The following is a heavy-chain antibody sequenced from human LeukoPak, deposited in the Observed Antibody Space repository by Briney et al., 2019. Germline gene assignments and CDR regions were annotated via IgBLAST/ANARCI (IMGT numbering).Heavy chain of an antibody. CDR3: AKDPLQYGSGSYYFDY. V-gene: IGHV3-30*02. J-gene: IGHJ4*02. D-gene: IGHD3-10*01. CDR2: IWYDGNNK. CDR1: GFSLSSCG. Sequence: PGGSLRLSCAASGFSLSSCGVHWVRQAPGKGLEWVAFIWYDGNNKYYADSVKGRFTISRDSSKNTLYLQMNSLRAEDTAVYYCAKDPLQYGSGSYYFDYWGRGTLVTVSS.